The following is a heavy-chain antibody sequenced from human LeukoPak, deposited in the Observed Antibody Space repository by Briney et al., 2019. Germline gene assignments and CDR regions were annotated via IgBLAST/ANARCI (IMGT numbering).Heavy chain of an antibody. V-gene: IGHV4-59*08. CDR1: GGSISSDY. D-gene: IGHD5-18*01. Sequence: SETLSLTCTVSGGSISSDYWSWIRQPPGKGLEWIGYIFYSGTTSYNPSLQSRVTISVDTSKNQFSLKLGSVTAADTAVYYCARHVTYYGMAVWGQGTTVTVSS. J-gene: IGHJ6*02. CDR2: IFYSGTT. CDR3: ARHVTYYGMAV.